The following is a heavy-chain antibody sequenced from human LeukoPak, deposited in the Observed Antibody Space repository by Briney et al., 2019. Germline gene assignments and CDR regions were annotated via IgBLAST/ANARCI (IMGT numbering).Heavy chain of an antibody. V-gene: IGHV4-30-2*01. Sequence: SQTLSLTCTVSGGSISSGGYYWSWIRQPPGKGLEWIGYIYHSGSTYYNPSLKSRVTISVDTSKNQFSLKLSSVTAADTAVYYCARVATGIGTIFPHFAFDPWGQGPLVTVSS. CDR3: ARVATGIGTIFPHFAFDP. J-gene: IGHJ5*02. CDR2: IYHSGST. D-gene: IGHD3-9*01. CDR1: GGSISSGGYY.